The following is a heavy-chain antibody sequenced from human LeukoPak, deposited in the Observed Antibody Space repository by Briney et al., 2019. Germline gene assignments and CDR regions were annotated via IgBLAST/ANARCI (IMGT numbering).Heavy chain of an antibody. J-gene: IGHJ3*02. CDR1: GFTFSSYA. V-gene: IGHV3-23*01. D-gene: IGHD4-17*01. CDR3: ASHTNDYGDGNAFDI. CDR2: ISDSGGST. Sequence: HPGGSLRLSCAASGFTFSSYAMSWVRQAPGKGLEWVSVISDSGGSTYYADSVEGRFTISRDNSKNTLYLQMNSLRAEDTAVYYCASHTNDYGDGNAFDIWGQGTMVTVSS.